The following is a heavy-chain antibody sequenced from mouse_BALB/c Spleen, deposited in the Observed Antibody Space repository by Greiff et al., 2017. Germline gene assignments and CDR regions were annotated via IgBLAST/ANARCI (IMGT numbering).Heavy chain of an antibody. V-gene: IGHV14-3*02. Sequence: EVQLQESGAELVKPGASVKLSCTASGFNIKDTYMHWVKQRPEQGLEWIGRIDPANGNTKYDPKFQGKATITADTSSNTAYLQLSSLTSEDTAVYYCAGYYAWFAYWGQGTLVTVSA. CDR2: IDPANGNT. D-gene: IGHD1-1*02. CDR1: GFNIKDTY. J-gene: IGHJ3*01. CDR3: AGYYAWFAY.